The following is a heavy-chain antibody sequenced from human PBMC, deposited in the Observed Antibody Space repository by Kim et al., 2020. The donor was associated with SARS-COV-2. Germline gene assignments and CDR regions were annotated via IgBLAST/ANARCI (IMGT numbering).Heavy chain of an antibody. CDR3: ASPGNYYDSSGYYYFDY. V-gene: IGHV1-3*01. D-gene: IGHD3-22*01. Sequence: ASVKVSCKASGYTFTSYAMHWVRQAPGQRLEWMGWINAGNGNTKYSQKFQGRVTITRDTSASTAYMELSSLRSEDTAVYYCASPGNYYDSSGYYYFDYWGQGTLVTVSS. J-gene: IGHJ4*02. CDR2: INAGNGNT. CDR1: GYTFTSYA.